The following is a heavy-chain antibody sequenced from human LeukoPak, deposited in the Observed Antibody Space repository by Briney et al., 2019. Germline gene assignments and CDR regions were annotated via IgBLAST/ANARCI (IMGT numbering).Heavy chain of an antibody. CDR1: GYTFTGYY. CDR3: ARDTRSGYCSSGSCYSDYMDV. Sequence: GASVKVSCKASGYTFTGYYMHWVRQAPGQGLEWMGWINPNSDGTNYAQKFQGRVTMTRDTSISTAYMELSRLRSDDTAVYYCARDTRSGYCSSGSCYSDYMDVWGKGTTVAVSS. V-gene: IGHV1-2*02. J-gene: IGHJ6*03. D-gene: IGHD2-15*01. CDR2: INPNSDGT.